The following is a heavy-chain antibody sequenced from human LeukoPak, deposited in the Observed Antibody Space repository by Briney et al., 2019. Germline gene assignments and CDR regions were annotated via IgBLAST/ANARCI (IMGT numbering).Heavy chain of an antibody. V-gene: IGHV4-39*07. CDR1: GGSISSSSYY. CDR2: IYYSGST. CDR3: AREVYYYDSSGYYVY. J-gene: IGHJ4*02. Sequence: NPSETLSLTCTVTGGSISSSSYYWGWIRQPPGKGLEWIGSIYYSGSTYYNPSLKSRVTISVDTSKNQFSLKLSSVTAADTAVYYCAREVYYYDSSGYYVYWGQGTLVTVSS. D-gene: IGHD3-22*01.